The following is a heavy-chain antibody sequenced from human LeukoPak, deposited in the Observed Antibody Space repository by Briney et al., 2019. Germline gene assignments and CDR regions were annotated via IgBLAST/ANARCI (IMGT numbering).Heavy chain of an antibody. J-gene: IGHJ5*02. V-gene: IGHV4-39*07. D-gene: IGHD5-18*01. CDR1: GGSISSSSYY. Sequence: SETLSLTCTVSGGSISSSSYYWGWICQPPGKGLEWIGSIYYSGSTYYNPSLKSRATISVDTSKNQFSLKLSSVTAADTAVYYCARDLGGYSYGRNWFDPWGQGTLVTVSS. CDR3: ARDLGGYSYGRNWFDP. CDR2: IYYSGST.